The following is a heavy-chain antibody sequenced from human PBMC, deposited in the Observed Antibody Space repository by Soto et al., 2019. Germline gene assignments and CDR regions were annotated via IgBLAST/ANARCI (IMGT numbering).Heavy chain of an antibody. D-gene: IGHD4-17*01. Sequence: EVHLVDSGGGLVQPGGSLRLSCAASGFTFSDYWMNWVRQAPGKGLECVANIVPDGSQKYYLDSLRGRFTVSRDNARNSLYLQIDRLTADDTAVYYCSRARPHDDGPLDYWGQGILVTVSS. V-gene: IGHV3-7*01. CDR3: SRARPHDDGPLDY. CDR1: GFTFSDYW. J-gene: IGHJ4*02. CDR2: IVPDGSQK.